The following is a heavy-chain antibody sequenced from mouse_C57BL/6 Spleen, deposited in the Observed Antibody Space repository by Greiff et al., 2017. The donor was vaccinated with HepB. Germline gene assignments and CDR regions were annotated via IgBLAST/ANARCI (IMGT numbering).Heavy chain of an antibody. D-gene: IGHD1-1*01. CDR1: GFTFSSYA. V-gene: IGHV5-9-1*02. CDR2: ISSGGDYI. Sequence: EVQLVESGEGLVKPGGSLKLSCAASGFTFSSYAMSWVRQTPEKRLEWVAYISSGGDYIYYADTVKGRFTISRDNARNTLYLQMSSLKSEDTAMYYCTREGLTTVVATRYFDVWGTGTTVTVSS. J-gene: IGHJ1*03. CDR3: TREGLTTVVATRYFDV.